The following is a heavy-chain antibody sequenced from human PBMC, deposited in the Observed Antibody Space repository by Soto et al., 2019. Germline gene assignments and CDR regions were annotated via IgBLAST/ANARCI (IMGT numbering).Heavy chain of an antibody. V-gene: IGHV3-7*03. D-gene: IGHD6-6*01. CDR2: IKQDGSEE. Sequence: EMQLVESGGGLVQPGGSLTLACTASGFTFSGYWMNWVRQAPGKGLEWVARIKQDGSEEHYVDSVKGRFTISRANANNSEYLQMNSLGAEDTAVYYCARDTVLRPARIRGLGWFDPWGQGVLVTFSS. CDR3: ARDTVLRPARIRGLGWFDP. J-gene: IGHJ5*02. CDR1: GFTFSGYW.